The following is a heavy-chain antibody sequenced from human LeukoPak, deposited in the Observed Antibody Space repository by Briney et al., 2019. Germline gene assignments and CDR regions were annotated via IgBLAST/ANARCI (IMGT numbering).Heavy chain of an antibody. D-gene: IGHD6-13*01. CDR2: IYYSGNT. CDR1: GGSISSSSYY. J-gene: IGHJ4*02. V-gene: IGHV4-39*07. Sequence: SETLSLTCTVSGGSISSSSYYWGWIRQPPGKGLEWIGSIYYSGNTYYNPSLKSRVTISVDTSKNQFSLKLSSVTAADTAVYYCARDRDGSSWDYWGQGTLVTVSS. CDR3: ARDRDGSSWDY.